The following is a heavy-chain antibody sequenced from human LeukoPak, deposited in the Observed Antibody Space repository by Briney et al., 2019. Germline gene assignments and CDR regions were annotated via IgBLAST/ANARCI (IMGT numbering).Heavy chain of an antibody. Sequence: SETVSLPCTVSGGSISSYYWSWIRQPAGKGLEWIGRIYTSGSTNYNPSLKSRVTISVDTSKNRFSLKLSSVTAADTAVYYCASGDLYGGLDYFDYWGQGTLVTVSS. V-gene: IGHV4-4*07. J-gene: IGHJ4*02. CDR2: IYTSGST. CDR1: GGSISSYY. D-gene: IGHD4-23*01. CDR3: ASGDLYGGLDYFDY.